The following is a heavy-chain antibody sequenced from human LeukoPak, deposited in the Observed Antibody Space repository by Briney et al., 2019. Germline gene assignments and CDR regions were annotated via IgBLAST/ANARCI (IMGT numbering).Heavy chain of an antibody. V-gene: IGHV3-23*01. CDR2: ISGSSGST. D-gene: IGHD6-6*01. CDR1: GFIFSSYA. CDR3: AKALSSITARAWDY. J-gene: IGHJ4*02. Sequence: GGSLRLSCAASGFIFSSYAMSWVRQAPGKGLEWVSAISGSSGSTDYADSVKGRFTISRDNSKNTLYLQMNSLRAEDTAVYYCAKALSSITARAWDYWGRGTLVTVSS.